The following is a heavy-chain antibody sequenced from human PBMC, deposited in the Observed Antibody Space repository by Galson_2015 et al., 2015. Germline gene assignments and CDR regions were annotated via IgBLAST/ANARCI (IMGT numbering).Heavy chain of an antibody. Sequence: SLRLSCAASGLTFSNSAMHWVRQAPGKGLEWVAVVLYDGIRKFYADSVRGRFTISRDTSKNTLYLQMNSLRPDDTALYYCAKEDYGGLGDGFDIWSQGTMVIVSS. V-gene: IGHV3-30*18. D-gene: IGHD3-16*01. CDR2: VLYDGIRK. J-gene: IGHJ3*02. CDR3: AKEDYGGLGDGFDI. CDR1: GLTFSNSA.